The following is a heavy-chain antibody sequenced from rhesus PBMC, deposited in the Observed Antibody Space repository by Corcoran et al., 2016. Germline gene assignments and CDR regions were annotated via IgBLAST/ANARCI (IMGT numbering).Heavy chain of an antibody. J-gene: IGHJ4*01. V-gene: IGHV4-73*01. Sequence: QVKLQQWGEGLVKPSETLSLTCAVYGGSIPGYSWSWIPLPPGTGLEWIGNIDGNSARTNYNPSLKNRVTISKDTSKNQFSLKLSSVTAADTAVYYCARAEYSNYPDYWGQGVLVTVSS. CDR3: ARAEYSNYPDY. CDR1: GGSIPGYS. D-gene: IGHD4-23*01. CDR2: IDGNSART.